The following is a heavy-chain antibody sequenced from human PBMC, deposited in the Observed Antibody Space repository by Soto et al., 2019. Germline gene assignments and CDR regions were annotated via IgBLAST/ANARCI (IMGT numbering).Heavy chain of an antibody. J-gene: IGHJ4*02. CDR2: IIPIFGTA. D-gene: IGHD2-2*02. CDR1: GGTFSSYA. CDR3: ARGLKYCSSTSCYSPLDY. V-gene: IGHV1-69*13. Sequence: SVKVSCKASGGTFSSYAISWVRQAPGQGLEWMGGIIPIFGTANYAQKFQGRVTITADESTGTAYMELSSLRSEDTAVYYCARGLKYCSSTSCYSPLDYWGQGTLVTVSS.